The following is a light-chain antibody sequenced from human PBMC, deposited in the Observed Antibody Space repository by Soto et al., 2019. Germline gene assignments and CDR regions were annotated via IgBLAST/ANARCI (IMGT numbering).Light chain of an antibody. Sequence: EIVLTQSPGTLSLSPGERATLSCRASQSVNSRYLAWYQQKPGQAPRLLIYGASSRATGIPDRFSGSGSGTDFTLTISRLEPEDFAVYYCQQYRSSPPLTFGGGTKVDIK. V-gene: IGKV3-20*01. CDR3: QQYRSSPPLT. CDR2: GAS. J-gene: IGKJ4*01. CDR1: QSVNSRY.